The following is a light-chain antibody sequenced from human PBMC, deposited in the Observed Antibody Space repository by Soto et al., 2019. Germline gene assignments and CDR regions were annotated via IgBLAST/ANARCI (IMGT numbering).Light chain of an antibody. Sequence: VMTQSPATLSVSPGERATLSCRASQSISNNLAWYQQKPGQAPRLLIYGASTRATGVPTRFSGSGSGTEFTLTISSLQSEDFALYYCQQYNHWPPLTFGGGTRVEVK. V-gene: IGKV3-15*01. CDR1: QSISNN. CDR3: QQYNHWPPLT. J-gene: IGKJ4*01. CDR2: GAS.